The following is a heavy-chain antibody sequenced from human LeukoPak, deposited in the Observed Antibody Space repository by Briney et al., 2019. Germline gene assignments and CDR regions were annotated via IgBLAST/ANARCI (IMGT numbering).Heavy chain of an antibody. CDR2: INHSGST. V-gene: IGHV4-34*01. Sequence: PSETLSLTCAVYGGSFSGHYWSWIRQPPGKGLEWIGEINHSGSTNYNPSLKSRVTISVDTSKNQFSLRLSSVTAADTAVYYCARVLGYSSSWYGWYFDLWGRGTLVTVSS. CDR1: GGSFSGHY. D-gene: IGHD6-13*01. J-gene: IGHJ2*01. CDR3: ARVLGYSSSWYGWYFDL.